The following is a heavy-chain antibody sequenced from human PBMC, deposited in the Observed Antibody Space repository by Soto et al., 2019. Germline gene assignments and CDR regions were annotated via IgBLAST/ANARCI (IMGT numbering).Heavy chain of an antibody. CDR2: IYYSGST. CDR1: GGSISSGDYY. D-gene: IGHD5-18*01. J-gene: IGHJ6*02. CDR3: ARDGPLQLWDYYYGMDV. Sequence: SETLSLTCTVSGGSISSGDYYWSWIRQPPGKGLEWIGYIYYSGSTYYNPSLKSRVTISVDTSKNQFSLKLSSVTAADTAVYYCARDGPLQLWDYYYGMDVWGQGTTVTVSS. V-gene: IGHV4-30-4*01.